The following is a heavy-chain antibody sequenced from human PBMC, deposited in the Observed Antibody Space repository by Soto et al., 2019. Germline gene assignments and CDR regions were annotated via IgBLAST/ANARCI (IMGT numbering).Heavy chain of an antibody. CDR1: GFGFTNSW. Sequence: EVQVVESGGGLVKPGGSLRLSCAASGFGFTNSWMNWVRHAPGKGLEWVGRIKSKNDGGSTDYAAPVQGRFTISRDDSKTTIYLQMNSLKTEDTAVYYCTSAGQYCTSTTCKAYWGQGTPVTVSS. V-gene: IGHV3-15*07. CDR3: TSAGQYCTSTTCKAY. J-gene: IGHJ4*02. CDR2: IKSKNDGGST. D-gene: IGHD2-2*01.